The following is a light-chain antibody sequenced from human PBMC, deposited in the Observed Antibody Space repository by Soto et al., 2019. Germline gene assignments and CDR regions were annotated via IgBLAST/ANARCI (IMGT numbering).Light chain of an antibody. CDR2: GNT. CDR3: QSFDSSLSVV. Sequence: QSVLTQPPSVSGAPGQRVTISCTGSSSNIGADYDVHWYQHLPGRAPKLLIFGNTNRPSGVPDRFSGSKSGTSASLAITGLQADDEGDYYCQSFDSSLSVVFGGGTKLIVL. V-gene: IGLV1-40*01. CDR1: SSNIGADYD. J-gene: IGLJ2*01.